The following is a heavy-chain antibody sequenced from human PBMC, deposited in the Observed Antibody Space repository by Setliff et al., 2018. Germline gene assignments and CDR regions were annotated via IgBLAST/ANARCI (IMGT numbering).Heavy chain of an antibody. V-gene: IGHV4-30-4*08. CDR2: IYSSGST. J-gene: IGHJ4*02. D-gene: IGHD3-22*01. CDR3: ARESRYYYDNLGTLDY. Sequence: KPSETLSLTCTVSGGSISSGDYYWSWIRQPPGKGLEWIGYIYSSGSTYYNPSLKSRVSISVDTSKNQFSLKLSSVTAADMAVYYCARESRYYYDNLGTLDYWGQGTLVTVSS. CDR1: GGSISSGDYY.